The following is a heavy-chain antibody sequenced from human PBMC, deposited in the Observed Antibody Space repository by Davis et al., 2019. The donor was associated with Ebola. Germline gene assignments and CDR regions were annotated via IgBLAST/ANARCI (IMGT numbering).Heavy chain of an antibody. Sequence: GESLKISCAASGFTFSSYAMSWVRQAPGKGLEWVSAISGSGGSTYYADSVKGRFTISRDNSKNTLYLQMNSLRAEDTAVYYCARGDLQQQLVYYYYGMDVWGQGTTVTVSS. CDR3: ARGDLQQQLVYYYYGMDV. D-gene: IGHD6-13*01. J-gene: IGHJ6*02. CDR2: ISGSGGST. CDR1: GFTFSSYA. V-gene: IGHV3-23*01.